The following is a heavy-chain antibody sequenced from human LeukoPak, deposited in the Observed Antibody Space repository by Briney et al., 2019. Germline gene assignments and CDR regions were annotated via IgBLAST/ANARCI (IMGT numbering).Heavy chain of an antibody. Sequence: GASVKVSCKASGYTFTSYGISWVRQAPGQGLEWMGWISAYNGKTNYAQKLQGRVNMTTDTSTSTAYLELRSLRSDDTAVYYCEREGSGWYYFDYWGQGTLVTVSS. CDR3: EREGSGWYYFDY. J-gene: IGHJ4*02. CDR1: GYTFTSYG. D-gene: IGHD6-19*01. CDR2: ISAYNGKT. V-gene: IGHV1-18*01.